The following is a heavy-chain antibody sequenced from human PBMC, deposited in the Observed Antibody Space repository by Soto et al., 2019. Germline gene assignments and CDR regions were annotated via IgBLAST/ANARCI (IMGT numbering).Heavy chain of an antibody. J-gene: IGHJ4*02. V-gene: IGHV3-23*01. CDR2: LTPGGETT. CDR3: AKDSPVSGNYQDLDY. Sequence: GGSLRPFCAASGFTFSGYAMTWVHQAPGKGLEWVSALTPGGETTYHIDSVKGRFTISRDNAKNTLYLQMNRLTDADTAVYYCAKDSPVSGNYQDLDYWGPGTLVTDSS. CDR1: GFTFSGYA. D-gene: IGHD1-26*01.